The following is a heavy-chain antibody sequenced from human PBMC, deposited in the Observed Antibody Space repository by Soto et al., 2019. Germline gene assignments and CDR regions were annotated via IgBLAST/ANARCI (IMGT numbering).Heavy chain of an antibody. CDR2: ISYDGSNR. J-gene: IGHJ6*02. V-gene: IGHV3-30-3*01. CDR3: ARCIGHSSIYYYYGMDV. CDR1: GFSLSSHG. Sequence: QVQLVESGGGVVQPGRSQRLSCAASGFSLSSHGMHWVRQAPGKGLEWVAIISYDGSNRYYADSVKGRFTISRDNSXNXXYLQMNSLIAEDTAVYYCARCIGHSSIYYYYGMDVWGQGTTVTVSS. D-gene: IGHD6-6*01.